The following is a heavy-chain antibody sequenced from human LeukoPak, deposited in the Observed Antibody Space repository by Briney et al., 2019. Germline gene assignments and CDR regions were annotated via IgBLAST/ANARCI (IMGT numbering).Heavy chain of an antibody. CDR3: ARRRINWNDVDY. Sequence: SETLSLTCTVSGGSISSSSYYWGWIRQPPGKGLEWIGSIYYSGSTYYNPSLKSRVTISVDTSKNQFSLKLSSVTAADTAVYYCARRRINWNDVDYWGQGTLVTVSS. CDR2: IYYSGST. J-gene: IGHJ4*02. V-gene: IGHV4-39*01. D-gene: IGHD1-20*01. CDR1: GGSISSSSYY.